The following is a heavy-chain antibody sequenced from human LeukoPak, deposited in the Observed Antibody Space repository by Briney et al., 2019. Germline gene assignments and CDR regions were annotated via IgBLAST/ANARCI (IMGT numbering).Heavy chain of an antibody. CDR3: ANGYSGSSPVDY. D-gene: IGHD1-26*01. CDR2: ISGSGGST. Sequence: PGGSLRLSCAAPGFTFSSYAMSWVRQAPGKGLEWVSAISGSGGSTYYADSVKGRFTISRDNSKNTLYLQMNSLRAEDTAVYYCANGYSGSSPVDYWGQGTLVTVSS. CDR1: GFTFSSYA. V-gene: IGHV3-23*01. J-gene: IGHJ4*02.